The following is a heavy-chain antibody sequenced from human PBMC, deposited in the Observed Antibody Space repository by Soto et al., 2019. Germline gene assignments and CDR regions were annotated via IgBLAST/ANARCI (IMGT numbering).Heavy chain of an antibody. V-gene: IGHV1-69*13. CDR2: ITPMFGTA. J-gene: IGHJ4*02. D-gene: IGHD3-22*01. Sequence: GASVKVSCKASGGTFSRYTISWVRQAPGQGLEWVGGITPMFGTANYAQKFQGRVTIAADESTSTAYMELSSLRSEDTAVYYCARQFDYESSGYYYAYWGQGTVVTVSS. CDR3: ARQFDYESSGYYYAY. CDR1: GGTFSRYT.